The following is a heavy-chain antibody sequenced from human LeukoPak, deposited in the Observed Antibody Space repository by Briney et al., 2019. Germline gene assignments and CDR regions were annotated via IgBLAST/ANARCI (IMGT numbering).Heavy chain of an antibody. CDR2: IKSKTDGGTT. CDR3: TTVRVRSYDFWSGYPDY. V-gene: IGHV3-15*01. CDR1: GFTFSNAW. J-gene: IGHJ4*02. Sequence: PGVSLRLSCAASGFTFSNAWMSWVRQAPGKGLEWVGRIKSKTDGGTTDYAAPVKGRFTISRDDSKNTLYLQMNSLKTEDTAVYYCTTVRVRSYDFWSGYPDYWGQGTLVTVSS. D-gene: IGHD3-3*01.